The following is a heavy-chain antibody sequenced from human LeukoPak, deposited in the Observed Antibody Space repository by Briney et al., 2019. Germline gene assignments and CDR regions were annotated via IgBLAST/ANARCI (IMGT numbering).Heavy chain of an antibody. Sequence: PGGSLRLSCAASGLTVSSNYMSWVRQAPGKGLEWVSVIYSGGSTYYAGSVKGRFTISRDNSKNTLYLQMNSLRAEDTAVYYCARSMVRGVMIAEYYMDVWGKGTTVTISS. D-gene: IGHD3-10*01. CDR3: ARSMVRGVMIAEYYMDV. CDR2: IYSGGST. J-gene: IGHJ6*03. CDR1: GLTVSSNY. V-gene: IGHV3-53*01.